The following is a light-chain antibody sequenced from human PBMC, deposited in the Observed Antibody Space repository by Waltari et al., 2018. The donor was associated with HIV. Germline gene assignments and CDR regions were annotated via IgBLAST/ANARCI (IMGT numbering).Light chain of an antibody. V-gene: IGLV2-14*01. J-gene: IGLJ1*01. CDR2: DVN. CDR1: SSDVGAYNY. Sequence: QSALTQPASVSGSPGQSISISCTGTSSDVGAYNYVSWYQQHPGQAPKLIIYDVNYHPSGISSRFSGSKSGNTASLTISGLQAEDEADYYCSSYTGSDTLLGVFGTGTKVTVL. CDR3: SSYTGSDTLLGV.